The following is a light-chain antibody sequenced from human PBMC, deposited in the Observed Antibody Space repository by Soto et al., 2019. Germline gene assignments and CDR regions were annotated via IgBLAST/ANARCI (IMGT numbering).Light chain of an antibody. J-gene: IGLJ3*02. CDR1: SSDVGGYKF. V-gene: IGLV2-14*01. CDR3: LSYTSANTRV. CDR2: EVN. Sequence: QSVLTQPASVSASPGQSITISCTGTSSDVGGYKFVSWYQHHPGKAPKPMIYEVNNRPSGVSNRFSGSKSGNTASLTISGLQPEDEADYYCLSYTSANTRVFGGATQLTVL.